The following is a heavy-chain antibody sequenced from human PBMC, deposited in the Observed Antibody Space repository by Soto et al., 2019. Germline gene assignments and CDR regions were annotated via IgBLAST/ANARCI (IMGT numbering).Heavy chain of an antibody. J-gene: IGHJ5*02. V-gene: IGHV4-4*07. CDR2: IYSSGNT. CDR3: ARGQRFSDWFDP. Sequence: SETLSLTCTVSGGTISGYYWTWIRQPAGKGLEWIGRIYSSGNTKYNPSLQSRVTMSLDTSNNQFSLRLTSVTAADTAVYYCARGQRFSDWFDPWGQGTLVTVSS. D-gene: IGHD3-3*01. CDR1: GGTISGYY.